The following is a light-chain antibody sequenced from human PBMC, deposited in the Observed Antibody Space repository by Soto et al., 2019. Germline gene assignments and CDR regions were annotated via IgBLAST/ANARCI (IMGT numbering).Light chain of an antibody. CDR1: SSNIGHNT. Sequence: QAVVTQPPSASGTPGQRVTISCSGSSSNIGHNTVNWLQQLPGTAPKLLIYSNDQRPSGVPDRFSGSRSGSSASLAISGLQSEDEADYFCVIWDESLNGYVFGAGTKLTVL. V-gene: IGLV1-44*01. J-gene: IGLJ1*01. CDR3: VIWDESLNGYV. CDR2: SND.